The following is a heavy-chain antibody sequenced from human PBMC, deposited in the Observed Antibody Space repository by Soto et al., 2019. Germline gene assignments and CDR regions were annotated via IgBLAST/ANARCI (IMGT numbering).Heavy chain of an antibody. CDR1: GGSFSGYY. CDR3: ARSIAAAGFDY. V-gene: IGHV4-34*01. Sequence: PSETLSLTCAVYGGSFSGYYWSWIRQPPGKGLEWIGEINHSGSTNYNPSLKSRVTISVDTSKNQFSLKLSSVTAADTAVYYCARSIAAAGFDYWGQGTLVTV. CDR2: INHSGST. J-gene: IGHJ4*02. D-gene: IGHD6-13*01.